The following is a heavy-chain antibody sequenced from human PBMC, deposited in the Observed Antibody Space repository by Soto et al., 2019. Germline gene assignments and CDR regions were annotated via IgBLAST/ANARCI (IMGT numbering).Heavy chain of an antibody. D-gene: IGHD5-18*01. J-gene: IGHJ5*02. V-gene: IGHV1-69*01. Sequence: QVQLVQSGAEVKKPGSSVKVSCKASGGTFSSYAISWVRQAPGQGLEWMGGTIPIFGTANYAQKFQGRVTITADESTNTAYMDLSSLRSDDTAVYDCASHSDLGYSYGYVWFDPWGQGTLVTVSS. CDR3: ASHSDLGYSYGYVWFDP. CDR1: GGTFSSYA. CDR2: TIPIFGTA.